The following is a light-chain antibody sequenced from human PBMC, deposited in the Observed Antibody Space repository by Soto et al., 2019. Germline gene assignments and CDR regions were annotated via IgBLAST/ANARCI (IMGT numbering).Light chain of an antibody. CDR2: DAS. Sequence: DIQMTQSPSTLSASVGDTVTVTCRAGQSVSGWLAWYQQKPGEAPKLLIYDASSLQRGVPSRFSGSGSGAEFTLTISSLQPDDFATYYCQQYNSYLFGQGTKVDIK. V-gene: IGKV1-5*01. CDR1: QSVSGW. CDR3: QQYNSYL. J-gene: IGKJ1*01.